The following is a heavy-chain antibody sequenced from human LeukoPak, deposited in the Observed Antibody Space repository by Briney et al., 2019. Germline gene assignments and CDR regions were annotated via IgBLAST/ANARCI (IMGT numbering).Heavy chain of an antibody. Sequence: PSETLSLTCAVYGGSFSGYYWSWIRQPPGKGLEWIGEINHSVGTNYNPSLKSRVTISVDTSKNQFSLKLSSVTAADTAVYYCASSHYYDSSGYYGVYGYWGQGTLVTVSS. V-gene: IGHV4-34*01. CDR2: INHSVGT. D-gene: IGHD3-22*01. CDR1: GGSFSGYY. CDR3: ASSHYYDSSGYYGVYGY. J-gene: IGHJ4*02.